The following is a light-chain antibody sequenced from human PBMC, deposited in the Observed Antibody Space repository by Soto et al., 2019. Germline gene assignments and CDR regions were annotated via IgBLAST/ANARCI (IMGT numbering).Light chain of an antibody. Sequence: HSVLTQPPSVSGTPGQRVTISCSGSSFNIGSNPINWYQQFPGTAPKLLIYNNNQRPSGVPDRISGSKSGTSASLAISGLQSGDEGDYYCATWDGSLWVFGGGTKLTVL. J-gene: IGLJ3*02. CDR2: NNN. V-gene: IGLV1-44*01. CDR3: ATWDGSLWV. CDR1: SFNIGSNP.